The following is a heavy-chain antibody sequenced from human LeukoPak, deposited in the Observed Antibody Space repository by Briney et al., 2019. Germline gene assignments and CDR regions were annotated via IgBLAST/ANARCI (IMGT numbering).Heavy chain of an antibody. Sequence: PGGSLRLSCTAFGFTVNNSYMNWVRQAPGKGLEWVSVIYSGGNTYYADSVRGRFTISRDNSKNTLYLQMNSLFVEDTAVYYCATEGYFDIRGPSGWGQGTLVTVSS. J-gene: IGHJ4*02. V-gene: IGHV3-66*01. D-gene: IGHD3-22*01. CDR2: IYSGGNT. CDR1: GFTVNNSY. CDR3: ATEGYFDIRGPSG.